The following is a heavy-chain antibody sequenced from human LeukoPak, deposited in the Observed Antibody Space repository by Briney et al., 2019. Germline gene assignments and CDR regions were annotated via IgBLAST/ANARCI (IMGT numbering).Heavy chain of an antibody. J-gene: IGHJ4*02. CDR3: ANVHLTVTTH. Sequence: GGFLRLSCAGSGFTFSSYVMNWVRQVPGKGLEWVSVISASASITYYADSVMGRFTISRDNSKNTLYLQMNSLRAEDTAVYYCANVHLTVTTHWGQGTLLTPYS. CDR2: ISASASIT. D-gene: IGHD4-17*01. CDR1: GFTFSSYV. V-gene: IGHV3-23*01.